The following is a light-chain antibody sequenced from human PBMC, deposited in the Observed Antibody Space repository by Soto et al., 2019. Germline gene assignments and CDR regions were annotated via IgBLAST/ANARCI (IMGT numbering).Light chain of an antibody. Sequence: QSALTQPASVSGSPGQSITISCTGTSSDVGGYNFVSWYQQHPGKAPKLMIYEVSNRPSGVSNRFSGSKSGNTASLTISGLRAEDEADYYCQAYDYSLTAMVFGGGTKLTVL. CDR1: SSDVGGYNF. CDR2: EVS. V-gene: IGLV2-14*01. CDR3: QAYDYSLTAMV. J-gene: IGLJ3*02.